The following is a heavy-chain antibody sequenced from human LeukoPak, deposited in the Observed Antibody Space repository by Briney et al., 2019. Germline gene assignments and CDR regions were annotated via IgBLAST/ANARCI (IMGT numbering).Heavy chain of an antibody. V-gene: IGHV4-59*01. D-gene: IGHD2-2*01. CDR3: AREAMTSDAFDI. Sequence: SEILSLTCTVSGGSISSYYWSWIRQPPGKGLEWIGYIYYSGSTNYNPSLKSRVTISVDTSKNQFSLKLSSVTAADTAVYYCAREAMTSDAFDIWGQGTMVTVSS. J-gene: IGHJ3*02. CDR1: GGSISSYY. CDR2: IYYSGST.